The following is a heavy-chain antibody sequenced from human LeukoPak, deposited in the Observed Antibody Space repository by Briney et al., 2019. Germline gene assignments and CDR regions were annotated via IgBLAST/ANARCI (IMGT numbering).Heavy chain of an antibody. J-gene: IGHJ4*02. D-gene: IGHD5-18*01. CDR3: ARHGSDTAMVDY. CDR2: IYSSGST. V-gene: IGHV4-59*08. Sequence: PSETLSLTCTVSGDSISTNYWSWIRQPPGKGLEWIGFIYSSGSTNYNPSLKSRVTISVDTSKNQFSLNLRSVTAADTAVYYCARHGSDTAMVDYWGQGTLVTVSS. CDR1: GDSISTNY.